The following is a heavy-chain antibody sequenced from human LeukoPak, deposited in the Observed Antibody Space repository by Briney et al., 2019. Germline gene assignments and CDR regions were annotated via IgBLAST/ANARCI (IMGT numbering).Heavy chain of an antibody. CDR2: INPNSGGT. CDR3: ARGSTYYDFWSGYSDFDY. D-gene: IGHD3-3*01. J-gene: IGHJ4*02. CDR1: GYTFTGCY. V-gene: IGHV1-2*06. Sequence: APVKVSCKASGYTFTGCYMHWVRQAPGQGLEWMGRINPNSGGTNYAQKFQGRVTMTRDTSISTAYMELSRLRSDDTAVYYCARGSTYYDFWSGYSDFDYWGLGTLVTVSS.